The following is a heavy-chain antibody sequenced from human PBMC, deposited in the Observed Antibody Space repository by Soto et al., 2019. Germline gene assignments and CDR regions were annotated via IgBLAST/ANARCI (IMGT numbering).Heavy chain of an antibody. CDR1: GFTFSNYW. J-gene: IGHJ6*02. CDR3: ATGNYYSMDV. CDR2: INSDGSTT. Sequence: GGSLRLSCAATGFTFSNYWMHWVRQTPGKGLVWISRINSDGSTTNYADSVKGRFTISRDSAKNTLYLQMNSLRAEDTAVYYCATGNYYSMDVWGQGTTVTVSS. V-gene: IGHV3-74*01.